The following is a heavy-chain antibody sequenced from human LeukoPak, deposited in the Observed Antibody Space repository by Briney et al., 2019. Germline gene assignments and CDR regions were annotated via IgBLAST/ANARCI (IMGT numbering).Heavy chain of an antibody. CDR2: INTNTGNP. D-gene: IGHD5-12*01. V-gene: IGHV7-4-1*02. Sequence: EASVKVSCKASGYTFTSYYMHWVRQAPGQGLEWMGWINTNTGNPTYAQGFTGRFVFSLDTSVSTAYLQISSLKAEDTAVYYCARVYRRGSYNWFDPWGQGTLVTVSS. J-gene: IGHJ5*02. CDR3: ARVYRRGSYNWFDP. CDR1: GYTFTSYY.